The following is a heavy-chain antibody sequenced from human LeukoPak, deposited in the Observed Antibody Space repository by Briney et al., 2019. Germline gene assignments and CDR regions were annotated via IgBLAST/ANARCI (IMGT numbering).Heavy chain of an antibody. Sequence: GSLRLSCAASGFTFSSYSMHWVRQAPGKGLEWVAVISYDGSNKYYADSAKGRFTISRDNSKNTLYLQMNSLRAEDTAVYYCARAHPHDYRAFDIWGQGTMVTVSS. D-gene: IGHD4-11*01. CDR3: ARAHPHDYRAFDI. J-gene: IGHJ3*02. CDR2: ISYDGSNK. V-gene: IGHV3-30*04. CDR1: GFTFSSYS.